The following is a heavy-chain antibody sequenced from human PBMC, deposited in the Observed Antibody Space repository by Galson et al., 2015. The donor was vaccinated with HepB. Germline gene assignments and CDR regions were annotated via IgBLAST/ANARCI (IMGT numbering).Heavy chain of an antibody. CDR2: ITSSSSYI. CDR1: GFTFSNYS. Sequence: SLRLSCAASGFTFSNYSMNWVRQAPGKGLEWVSSITSSSSYIYYADSVKGRFTISRDNAKNSLYLQMNSLRAEDTAVYYCARDLKDSSSEPYYYGMDVWGQGTTVTVSS. CDR3: ARDLKDSSSEPYYYGMDV. V-gene: IGHV3-21*04. D-gene: IGHD6-19*01. J-gene: IGHJ6*02.